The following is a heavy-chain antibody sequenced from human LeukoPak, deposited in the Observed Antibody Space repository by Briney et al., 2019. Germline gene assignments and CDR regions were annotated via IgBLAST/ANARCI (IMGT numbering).Heavy chain of an antibody. CDR1: GFTFSNYW. V-gene: IGHV3-48*04. Sequence: GGSLRLSCAASGFTFSNYWMNWVRQAPGKGLEWVSYISSGGSTIYYADSVKGRFTISRDNAKNSLYLQMNSLRAEDTAVYYCARDFGQWELNGGYYFDYWGQGTLVTVSS. CDR3: ARDFGQWELNGGYYFDY. D-gene: IGHD1-26*01. CDR2: ISSGGSTI. J-gene: IGHJ4*02.